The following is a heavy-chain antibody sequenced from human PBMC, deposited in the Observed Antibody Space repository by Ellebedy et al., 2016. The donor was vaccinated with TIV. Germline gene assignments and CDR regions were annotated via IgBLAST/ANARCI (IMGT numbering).Heavy chain of an antibody. Sequence: GESLKISXKGSGYSFTSYWIGWVRQMPGKGLEWMGIIYPGDSDTRYSPSFQGQVTISADKSISTAYLQWSSLKASDTAMYYCARQGPDYGDHYGMDVWGQGTTVTVSS. J-gene: IGHJ6*02. CDR1: GYSFTSYW. CDR3: ARQGPDYGDHYGMDV. D-gene: IGHD4-17*01. V-gene: IGHV5-51*01. CDR2: IYPGDSDT.